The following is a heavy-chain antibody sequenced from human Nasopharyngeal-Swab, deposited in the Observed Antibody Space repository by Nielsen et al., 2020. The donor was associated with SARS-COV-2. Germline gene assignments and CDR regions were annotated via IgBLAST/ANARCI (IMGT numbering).Heavy chain of an antibody. CDR2: INPSGGST. CDR3: ARGGDPREVVAATDCFDP. V-gene: IGHV1-46*01. J-gene: IGHJ5*02. D-gene: IGHD2-15*01. Sequence: ASVKVSCKASGYTFTSYYMHWVRQAPGQGLEWMGIINPSGGSTSYAQKFQGRVTMTRDTSTNTVYMELYSLTSEDTAVYYCARGGDPREVVAATDCFDPWGQGTLVTVSS. CDR1: GYTFTSYY.